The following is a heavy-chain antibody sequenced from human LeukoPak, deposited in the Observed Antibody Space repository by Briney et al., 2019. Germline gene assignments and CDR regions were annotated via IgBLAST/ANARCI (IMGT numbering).Heavy chain of an antibody. CDR1: GFTFSSYS. CDR3: ARDSPYSSGWYNWFDP. J-gene: IGHJ5*02. CDR2: ISSSSSYI. Sequence: GGSLRLSCAASGFTFSSYSMNWVRQVPGKGLEWVSSISSSSSYIYYADSVKGRFTISRDNAKNSLYLQMNSLRAEDTAVYYCARDSPYSSGWYNWFDPWGQGTLVTVSS. V-gene: IGHV3-21*01. D-gene: IGHD6-19*01.